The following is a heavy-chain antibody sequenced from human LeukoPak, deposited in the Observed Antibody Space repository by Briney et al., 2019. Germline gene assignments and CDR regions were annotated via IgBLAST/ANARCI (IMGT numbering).Heavy chain of an antibody. D-gene: IGHD5-18*01. V-gene: IGHV3-7*01. CDR3: ARGGYSYGYGLDY. J-gene: IGHJ4*02. CDR2: IKQDGSEK. CDR1: GFTFSSYW. Sequence: GGSLRLSCAASGFTFSSYWMSWVRQAPWKGLEWVANIKQDGSEKYYVDSVKGRFTISRDNAKNSLYLQMNSLRAEDTAVYYCARGGYSYGYGLDYWGQGTLVTVSS.